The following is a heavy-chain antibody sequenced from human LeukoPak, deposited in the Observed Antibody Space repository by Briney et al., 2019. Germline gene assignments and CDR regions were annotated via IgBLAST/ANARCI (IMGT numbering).Heavy chain of an antibody. CDR2: ISGSGGST. J-gene: IGHJ4*02. Sequence: GGPLRLSCAASGFTFSSYAMSWVHQAPGKGLEWVSAISGSGGSTYYADSVKGRFTISRDNSKNTLYLQMNSLRAEDTAVYYCAKALPMVRGVTDYWGQGTLVTVSS. D-gene: IGHD3-10*01. CDR1: GFTFSSYA. V-gene: IGHV3-23*01. CDR3: AKALPMVRGVTDY.